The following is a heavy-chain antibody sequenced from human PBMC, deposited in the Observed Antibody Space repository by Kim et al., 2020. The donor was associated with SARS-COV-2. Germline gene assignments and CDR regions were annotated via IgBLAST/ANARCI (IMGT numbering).Heavy chain of an antibody. Sequence: SETLSLTCTVSGGSVSSGSYYWSWIRQPPGKGLEWIGYIYYSGSTNYNPSLKSRVTISVDTSKNQFSLRLSSVTAADTAMYYCARGGIPGAYYPSFQHWGQGTLVTVSS. J-gene: IGHJ1*01. V-gene: IGHV4-61*01. CDR3: ARGGIPGAYYPSFQH. CDR1: GGSVSSGSYY. CDR2: IYYSGST. D-gene: IGHD3-22*01.